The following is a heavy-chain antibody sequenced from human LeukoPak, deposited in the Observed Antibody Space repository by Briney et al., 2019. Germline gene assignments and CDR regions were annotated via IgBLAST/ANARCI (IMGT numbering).Heavy chain of an antibody. Sequence: PGGSLRLSCATSGFTFSGFAMCWVRQAPGKGLEWVSAITTGGGETNYADSVKGRFTISRDNSKSTLFLQMHSLRGDDTAVYYCAKGHYDDWYYFDYWGQGALVTVSS. CDR3: AKGHYDDWYYFDY. CDR1: GFTFSGFA. D-gene: IGHD3-3*01. CDR2: ITTGGGET. J-gene: IGHJ4*02. V-gene: IGHV3-23*01.